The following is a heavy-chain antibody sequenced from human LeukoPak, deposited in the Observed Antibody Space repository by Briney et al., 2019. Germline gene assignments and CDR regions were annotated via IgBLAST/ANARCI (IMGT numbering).Heavy chain of an antibody. Sequence: PGGSLRLSXAASGFTFSSYEMNWVRQAPGKGLEWVSYISSSGSTINYADSVKGRFTISRDNAKNSLCLQMNSLRAEDTAVYYCARDRYDFWSGYSLNWFDPWGQGTLVTVSS. J-gene: IGHJ5*02. CDR2: ISSSGSTI. D-gene: IGHD3-3*01. CDR3: ARDRYDFWSGYSLNWFDP. CDR1: GFTFSSYE. V-gene: IGHV3-48*03.